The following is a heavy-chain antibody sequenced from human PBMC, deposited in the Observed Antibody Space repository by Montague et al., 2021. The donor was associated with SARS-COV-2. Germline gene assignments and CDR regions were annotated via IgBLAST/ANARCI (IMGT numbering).Heavy chain of an antibody. J-gene: IGHJ4*02. CDR1: GLTFSLHE. V-gene: IGHV3-48*03. CDR2: ISSSGTTV. D-gene: IGHD3-10*01. Sequence: SLRLSCAASGLTFSLHEMSWVRQAPGKGLEWISYISSSGTTVYYGDSVKGRFTIFRDNAQNSVFLEMSSLSAGDTAVYYCACAPSYLIRGVINYWGQGALVTVSS. CDR3: ACAPSYLIRGVINY.